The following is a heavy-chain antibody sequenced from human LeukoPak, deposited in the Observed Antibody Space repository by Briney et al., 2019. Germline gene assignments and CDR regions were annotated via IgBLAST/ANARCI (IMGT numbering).Heavy chain of an antibody. CDR3: ARDTASPYYYGSGGYGMDV. Sequence: PGRSLRLSCAASGFTFDDYAMHWVRQAPGKGLEWVSGISWNSGSIGYADSVKGRFTISRDNAKNSLYLQMNSLRVEDTALYHCARDTASPYYYGSGGYGMDVWGQGTTVTVSS. J-gene: IGHJ6*02. CDR1: GFTFDDYA. V-gene: IGHV3-9*01. CDR2: ISWNSGSI. D-gene: IGHD3-10*01.